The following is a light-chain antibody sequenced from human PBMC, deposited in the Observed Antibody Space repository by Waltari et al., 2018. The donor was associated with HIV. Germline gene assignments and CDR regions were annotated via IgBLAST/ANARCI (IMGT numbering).Light chain of an antibody. CDR3: GTWDSSLSAYV. CDR1: SSNIGHTY. J-gene: IGLJ1*01. V-gene: IGLV1-51*01. Sequence: QSVLTQPPSVSAAPGQKVPISCSGSSSNIGHTYVSRYQQLPGTAPKHLIYENNKRPSGIPDRFSGSKSGTSATLGITGLQTGDEADYYCGTWDSSLSAYVFGTGTKVTVL. CDR2: ENN.